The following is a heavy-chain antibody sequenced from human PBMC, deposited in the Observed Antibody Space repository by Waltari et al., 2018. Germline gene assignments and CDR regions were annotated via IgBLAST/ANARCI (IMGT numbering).Heavy chain of an antibody. V-gene: IGHV4-4*02. Sequence: CGRRVRHAAGKGRGWIGQVHGSVKANSNPSVAGRAMISLDTSTDQFSLRVTSATAADTAVYYCARDRGRGLYLDSWGQGTLVTVSP. CDR2: VHGSVKA. CDR3: ARDRGRGLYLDS. J-gene: IGHJ4*02. D-gene: IGHD2-15*01. CDR1: C.